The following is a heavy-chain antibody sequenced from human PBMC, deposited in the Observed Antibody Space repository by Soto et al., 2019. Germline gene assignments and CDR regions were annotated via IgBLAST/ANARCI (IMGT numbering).Heavy chain of an antibody. CDR3: ARDVGPVTIFGEALSGYFDF. V-gene: IGHV3-7*03. J-gene: IGHJ4*02. CDR1: GFSFGSYW. Sequence: GGSLRLSCAVSGFSFGSYWMSWVRQAPGRGLEWLASIKDDGSERYYLDSVKGRFTISRDNAKDSLSLQMNSLRGEDTAFYYCARDVGPVTIFGEALSGYFDFWGQGTLVTVSS. CDR2: IKDDGSER. D-gene: IGHD3-3*01.